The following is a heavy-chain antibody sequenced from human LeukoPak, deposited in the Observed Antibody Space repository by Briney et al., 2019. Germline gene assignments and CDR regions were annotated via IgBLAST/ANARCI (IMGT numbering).Heavy chain of an antibody. V-gene: IGHV4-39*02. CDR2: IYYSGST. CDR3: AREPAPYYYDSSGYFDY. CDR1: GASISSSSYY. D-gene: IGHD3-22*01. Sequence: SETLSLTCTVSGASISSSSYYWGWIRQPPGKGLDWIASIYYSGSTYYNPSLKSRVTISVDTSKNQFSLKLSSVTAADTAVYYCAREPAPYYYDSSGYFDYWGQGTLVTVSS. J-gene: IGHJ4*02.